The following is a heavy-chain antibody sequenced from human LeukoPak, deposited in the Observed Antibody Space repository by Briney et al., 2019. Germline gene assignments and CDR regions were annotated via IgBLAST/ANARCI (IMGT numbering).Heavy chain of an antibody. CDR3: AKDQDTVVTPLFDY. CDR1: GFTFSSYA. CDR2: ISGSGGTI. J-gene: IGHJ4*02. D-gene: IGHD4-23*01. Sequence: HPGGSLRLSCAASGFTFSSYAMSWVRQAPGKGLEWVSSISGSGGTIHYADSVKGRFTISRDNSKNTLYLQMNSLRAEDTAVYYCAKDQDTVVTPLFDYWGQGTLVTVSS. V-gene: IGHV3-23*01.